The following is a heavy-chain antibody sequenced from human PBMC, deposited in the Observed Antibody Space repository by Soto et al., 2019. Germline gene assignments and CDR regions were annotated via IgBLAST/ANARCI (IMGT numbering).Heavy chain of an antibody. CDR3: ARLTRAAEGVHG. CDR1: GYDFTKDW. Sequence: VESLKISCKGFGYDFTKDWIGWGRQMPGKGLEWMGIIYPGDSDTRYSPSFIGQVTFSADKSINTAYLQWSSLKASDTATYYCARLTRAAEGVHGWGHENTFTVSS. D-gene: IGHD6-25*01. CDR2: IYPGDSDT. J-gene: IGHJ6*02. V-gene: IGHV5-51*01.